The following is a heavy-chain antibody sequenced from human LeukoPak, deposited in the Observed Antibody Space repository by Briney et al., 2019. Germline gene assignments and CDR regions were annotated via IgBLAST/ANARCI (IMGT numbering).Heavy chain of an antibody. Sequence: PGGSLRLSCAASGFLVSNYYMSWVRQAPGKGLEWVSVIYSGGGTYYADSVKGRFTISRDNSKNTLYLQMNSLRAEDTAVYYCAKDRGTAMSIPNWGQGTLVTVSS. V-gene: IGHV3-53*01. J-gene: IGHJ4*02. CDR1: GFLVSNYY. D-gene: IGHD2-2*02. CDR3: AKDRGTAMSIPN. CDR2: IYSGGGT.